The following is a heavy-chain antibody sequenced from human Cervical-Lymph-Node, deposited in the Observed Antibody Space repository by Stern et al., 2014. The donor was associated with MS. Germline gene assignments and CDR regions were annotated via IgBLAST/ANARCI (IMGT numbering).Heavy chain of an antibody. CDR1: GFPFSNYW. J-gene: IGHJ4*02. V-gene: IGHV3-7*01. D-gene: IGHD1-26*01. CDR3: ATSLVGAYTFYQPWNDY. CDR2: IKEDGSEK. Sequence: EMQLVESGGGLVQPGGSLRLSCAASGFPFSNYWMTWVRQAPGKGLEWVANIKEDGSEKYYIDSVKGRLTISRDNAGDLLYLQMNSLRAEDTAVYYWATSLVGAYTFYQPWNDYWGQGILVTVSS.